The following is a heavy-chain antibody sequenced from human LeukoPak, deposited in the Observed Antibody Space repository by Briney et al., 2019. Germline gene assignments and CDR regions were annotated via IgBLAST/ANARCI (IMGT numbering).Heavy chain of an antibody. D-gene: IGHD6-13*01. CDR3: ARDTDSSSWYDY. CDR1: GFTFSDYY. J-gene: IGHJ4*02. Sequence: GGSLRLSCAASGFTFSDYYMSWIRQAPGKGLEWVSYISSSGSTIYYADSLKGRFTISRDNAKNSLYLQMNSLRAEDTAVYYCARDTDSSSWYDYWGQGTLVTVSS. V-gene: IGHV3-11*01. CDR2: ISSSGSTI.